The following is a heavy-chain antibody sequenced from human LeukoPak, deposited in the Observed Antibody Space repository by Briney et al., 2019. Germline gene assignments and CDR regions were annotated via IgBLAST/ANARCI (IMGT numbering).Heavy chain of an antibody. V-gene: IGHV3-53*01. Sequence: GGSLRLSCAASGLTVGSNSMSWVRRSPGKGLVWVSVIYSGGSTYYADSVKGRFTISRDNSKNTLYLQMNSLRAEDTAVYYCTRDKSSGCLDWGQGTLVTVSS. CDR2: IYSGGST. J-gene: IGHJ4*02. CDR3: TRDKSSGCLD. CDR1: GLTVGSNS. D-gene: IGHD3-22*01.